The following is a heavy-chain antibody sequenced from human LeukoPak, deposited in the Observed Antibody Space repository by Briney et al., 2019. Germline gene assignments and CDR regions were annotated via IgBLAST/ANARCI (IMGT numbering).Heavy chain of an antibody. Sequence: GGSLRLSCAASGFTFSSYWMGWVRQAPGKGLEWVANIKQDGSEKYYVDSVKGRFTVSRDNAKNSLYLQMNSLRAEDTAVYYCAREAGSYGDYDMYYYYGMDVWGKGTTVTVSS. J-gene: IGHJ6*04. D-gene: IGHD4-17*01. CDR1: GFTFSSYW. CDR2: IKQDGSEK. V-gene: IGHV3-7*03. CDR3: AREAGSYGDYDMYYYYGMDV.